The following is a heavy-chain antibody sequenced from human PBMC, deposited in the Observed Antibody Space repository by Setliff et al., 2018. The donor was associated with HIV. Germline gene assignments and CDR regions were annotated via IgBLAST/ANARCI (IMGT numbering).Heavy chain of an antibody. J-gene: IGHJ4*02. CDR3: AKDRNLGPRYNSGVGGYYFDH. Sequence: PGGSLRLSCAASGFTFSNYGMHWVRQAPGKGLEWVAVIWYDGSNKDYGDSVKGRFTISRDNSKNTLYLQMNCLRAEDTAVYYCAKDRNLGPRYNSGVGGYYFDHWGQGTLVTVSS. CDR1: GFTFSNYG. V-gene: IGHV3-30*02. D-gene: IGHD1-1*01. CDR2: IWYDGSNK.